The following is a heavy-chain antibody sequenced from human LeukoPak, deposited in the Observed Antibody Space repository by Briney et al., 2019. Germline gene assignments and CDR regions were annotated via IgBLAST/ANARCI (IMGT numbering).Heavy chain of an antibody. CDR3: ARPPYYYDSSGYSSVDY. CDR2: INHSGST. Sequence: LETLSLTCSVSGGSISGYYWSWIRQPPGKGLEWIGEINHSGSTNYNPSLKSRVTISVDTSKNQFSLKLSSVTAADTAVYYCARPPYYYDSSGYSSVDYWGQGTLVTVSS. CDR1: GGSISGYY. V-gene: IGHV4-34*01. D-gene: IGHD3-22*01. J-gene: IGHJ4*02.